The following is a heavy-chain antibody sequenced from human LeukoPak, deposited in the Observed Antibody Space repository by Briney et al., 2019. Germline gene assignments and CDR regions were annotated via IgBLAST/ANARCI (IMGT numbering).Heavy chain of an antibody. Sequence: GGSLRLSCAASGFTFSSYAMHWVRQAPGKGLEWVAIIWSDGNNKYYADSVKGRFTISRDNSKNTLYLQMNSLLAEDTAVYFCASASEDYYDSSGKSAFDIWGQGTMVTVSS. CDR2: IWSDGNNK. CDR1: GFTFSSYA. V-gene: IGHV3-33*08. CDR3: ASASEDYYDSSGKSAFDI. J-gene: IGHJ3*02. D-gene: IGHD3-22*01.